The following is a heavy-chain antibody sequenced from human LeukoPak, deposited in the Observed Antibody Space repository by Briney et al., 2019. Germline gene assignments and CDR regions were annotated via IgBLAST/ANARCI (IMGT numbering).Heavy chain of an antibody. CDR1: GFTVSNNY. J-gene: IGHJ3*02. V-gene: IGHV3-53*01. Sequence: GGSLRLSCAASGFTVSNNYMSWVRQAPGKKLEWVSDIYSDGTTFYADSVKGRFTISRDNSKNTLYLQMNSLRAEDTAVYYCARAHSGDRAFDIWGQGTMVTVSS. CDR2: IYSDGTT. D-gene: IGHD1-26*01. CDR3: ARAHSGDRAFDI.